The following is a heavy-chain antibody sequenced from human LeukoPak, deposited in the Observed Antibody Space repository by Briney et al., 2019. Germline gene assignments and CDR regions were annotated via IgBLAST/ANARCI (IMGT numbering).Heavy chain of an antibody. D-gene: IGHD3-10*01. V-gene: IGHV1-18*01. CDR1: GYTFTSYG. Sequence: ASVKVSCKASGYTFTSYGVNWVRQAPGQGLEWMGWISAYNGNTNYAQKLQGRVTMTTDTSTSTAYMELRSLRSDDTAVYYCARGSYYYGSGSYLDYWGQGTLVTVSS. CDR2: ISAYNGNT. J-gene: IGHJ4*02. CDR3: ARGSYYYGSGSYLDY.